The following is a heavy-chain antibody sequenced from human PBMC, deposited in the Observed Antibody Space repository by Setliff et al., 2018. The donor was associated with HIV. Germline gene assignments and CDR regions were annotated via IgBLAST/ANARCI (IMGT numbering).Heavy chain of an antibody. CDR3: ARLEKEFTFGGIIVTYYFDY. J-gene: IGHJ4*02. CDR1: GYSISSGYQ. CDR2: IYHSGST. V-gene: IGHV4-38-2*01. Sequence: SETLSLTCAVSGYSISSGYQWGWIRQPPGKGLEWIGSIYHSGSTYYNPSLKSRVTISVDTSKNQFSLKLSSVTGADTAVYYCARLEKEFTFGGIIVTYYFDYWGQGTLVTVS. D-gene: IGHD3-16*02.